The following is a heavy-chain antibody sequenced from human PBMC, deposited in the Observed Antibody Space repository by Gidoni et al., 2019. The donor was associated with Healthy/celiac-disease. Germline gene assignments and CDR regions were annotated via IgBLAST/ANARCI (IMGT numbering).Heavy chain of an antibody. D-gene: IGHD1-7*01. CDR2: ISSSSSTI. J-gene: IGHJ4*02. CDR1: GFTFSSYS. Sequence: EVQLVESGGGLVQPGGSLRLSCAASGFTFSSYSMNGVRQAPGKGLEWVSYISSSSSTIYYADSVKGRFTISRDNAKNSLYLQMNSLRDEDTAVYYCARIGLRTGTTVGNYWGQGTLVTVSS. CDR3: ARIGLRTGTTVGNY. V-gene: IGHV3-48*02.